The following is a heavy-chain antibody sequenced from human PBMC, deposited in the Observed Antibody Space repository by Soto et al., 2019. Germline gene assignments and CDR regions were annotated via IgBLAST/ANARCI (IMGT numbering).Heavy chain of an antibody. Sequence: QVQLVQSGAEVKKPGASVKVSCKTSGYTFTGYYIHWIRQAPGQGLERMGWINPNSGDSNYSQEFQGRVTMTSDTSITTAYMQLTRLTSDDTAVYYCARREQWLENFDFWGQGTLVTVSS. J-gene: IGHJ4*02. CDR2: INPNSGDS. D-gene: IGHD6-19*01. CDR3: ARREQWLENFDF. V-gene: IGHV1-2*02. CDR1: GYTFTGYY.